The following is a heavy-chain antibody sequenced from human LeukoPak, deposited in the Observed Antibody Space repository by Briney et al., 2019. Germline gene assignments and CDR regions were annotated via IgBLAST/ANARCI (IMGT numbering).Heavy chain of an antibody. CDR3: AKRGVVIRVILVGFHKEAYYFDS. V-gene: IGHV3-23*01. J-gene: IGHJ4*02. D-gene: IGHD3-22*01. Sequence: GGSLRLSCAASGFTFSTYAMSWVRQAPGKGLEWVSGISDSGGRTNYADSVKGRFTISRDNPKNTLYLQMNSLRAEDTAVYFCAKRGVVIRVILVGFHKEAYYFDSWGQGALVTVAS. CDR2: ISDSGGRT. CDR1: GFTFSTYA.